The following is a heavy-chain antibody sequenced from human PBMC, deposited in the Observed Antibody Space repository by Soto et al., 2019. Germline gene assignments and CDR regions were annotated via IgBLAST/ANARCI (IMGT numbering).Heavy chain of an antibody. CDR3: AKKVNSGPGSQYFDY. V-gene: IGHV3-23*01. J-gene: IGHJ4*02. CDR1: GFTFSSYS. D-gene: IGHD3-10*01. CDR2: FRTGGDDGTT. Sequence: QTGGSLRLSCAASGFTFSSYSMSWVRQAPGKGPEWVSGFRTGGDDGTTYYADSVKGRFTISRDNSKNTLFLQMNSLRVEDTAIYYCAKKVNSGPGSQYFDYWGQGTLVTVSS.